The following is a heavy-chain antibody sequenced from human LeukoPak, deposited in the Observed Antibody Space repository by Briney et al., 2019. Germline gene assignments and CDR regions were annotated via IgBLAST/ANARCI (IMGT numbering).Heavy chain of an antibody. V-gene: IGHV4-38-2*02. CDR3: ARGGYCGGDCYFYY. J-gene: IGHJ4*02. CDR2: INHSGST. CDR1: GYSISSGHY. D-gene: IGHD2-21*02. Sequence: SETLSLTCTVSGYSISSGHYWGWIRQPPGKWLEWIGEINHSGSTNYNPSLKSRVTISVDTSKNQFSLKLSSVTAADTAVYYCARGGYCGGDCYFYYWGQGTLVTVSS.